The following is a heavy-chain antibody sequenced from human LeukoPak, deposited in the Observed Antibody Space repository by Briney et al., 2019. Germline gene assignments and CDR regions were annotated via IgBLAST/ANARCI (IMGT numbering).Heavy chain of an antibody. CDR1: GYTFTSYD. Sequence: ASVKVSRKASGYTFTSYDINWVRQATGQGLEWMGWMNPNSGNTGYAQKFQGRVTMTRNTSISTAYMELSSLRSEDTAVYYCARWDIVVVPAATYNWFDPWGQGTLVTVSS. CDR3: ARWDIVVVPAATYNWFDP. J-gene: IGHJ5*02. D-gene: IGHD2-2*01. V-gene: IGHV1-8*01. CDR2: MNPNSGNT.